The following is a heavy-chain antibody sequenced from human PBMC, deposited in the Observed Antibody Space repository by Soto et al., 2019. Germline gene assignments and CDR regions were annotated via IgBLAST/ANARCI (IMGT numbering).Heavy chain of an antibody. Sequence: EVQLLESGGGLVQPGGSLRLSCAASRFTFSSYAVRWVRQAPGKGLEWVSAISGSGGSTYYADSVKGRFTISRDNSKNTLYLQMNSLRAEDTAVYSCAKSPRYYYGSGSRAGFDPWGQGTLVTVSS. CDR2: ISGSGGST. V-gene: IGHV3-23*01. CDR3: AKSPRYYYGSGSRAGFDP. J-gene: IGHJ5*02. D-gene: IGHD3-10*01. CDR1: RFTFSSYA.